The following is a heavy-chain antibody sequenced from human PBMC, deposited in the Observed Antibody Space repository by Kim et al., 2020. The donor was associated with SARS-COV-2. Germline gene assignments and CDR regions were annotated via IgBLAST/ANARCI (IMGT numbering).Heavy chain of an antibody. D-gene: IGHD1-20*01. V-gene: IGHV3-7*03. Sequence: EKYYVDSVKSRFTISIDNAKISLDLQMNSLRAEDTVVYYCARDNWNRFDYWGQGTLVTVSS. CDR3: ARDNWNRFDY. J-gene: IGHJ4*02. CDR2: EK.